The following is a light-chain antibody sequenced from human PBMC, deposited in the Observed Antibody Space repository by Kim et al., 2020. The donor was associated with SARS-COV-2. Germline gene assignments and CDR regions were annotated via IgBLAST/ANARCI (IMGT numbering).Light chain of an antibody. Sequence: DIQMTQSPSTLSASVGDRVTITCRASQSISRWLAWYQQKPGKAPKILIYDAPNLESGVPSRFSGSGSGTEFTLTISSLQPDDFATYYGLQYDGYSLYSFGQGTKLEI. CDR2: DAP. CDR3: LQYDGYSLYS. CDR1: QSISRW. J-gene: IGKJ2*03. V-gene: IGKV1-5*01.